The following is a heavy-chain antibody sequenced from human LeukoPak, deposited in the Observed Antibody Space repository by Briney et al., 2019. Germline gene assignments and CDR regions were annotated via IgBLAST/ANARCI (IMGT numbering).Heavy chain of an antibody. V-gene: IGHV3-15*01. CDR1: GFTFSNAW. D-gene: IGHD3-22*01. CDR3: TAEPMIVVVIGAFDI. Sequence: GGSLRLSCAASGFTFSNAWMSWVRQAPGKGLEWVGRIKSKTDGGTTDYAAPVKGRFTISRDDSKNTLYLQMNSLKTEDTAVYYCTAEPMIVVVIGAFDIWGQGTMVTVSS. CDR2: IKSKTDGGTT. J-gene: IGHJ3*02.